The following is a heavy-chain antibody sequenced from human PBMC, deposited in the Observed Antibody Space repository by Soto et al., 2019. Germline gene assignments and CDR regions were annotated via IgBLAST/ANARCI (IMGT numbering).Heavy chain of an antibody. CDR1: GGSINSDDSY. CDR3: ARDRQSEIVAMLASNGMDV. CDR2: IYDSETT. V-gene: IGHV4-30-4*01. J-gene: IGHJ6*02. D-gene: IGHD5-12*01. Sequence: QVQLQESGPGLVKPSQTLSLTCTVSGGSINSDDSYWSWLRQPPGRGLEWIGYIYDSETTYYNPSLKSRVTSSVATSENQFPLKLNSVTAADTAVYYCARDRQSEIVAMLASNGMDVWGQGTTVIVSS.